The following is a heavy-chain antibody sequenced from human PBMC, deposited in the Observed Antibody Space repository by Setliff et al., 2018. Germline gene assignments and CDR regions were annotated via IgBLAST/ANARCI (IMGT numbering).Heavy chain of an antibody. Sequence: SGGSLRLSCAASGFTFGDYYMSWIRQAPGKGLEWVSYISSSGSTIYYADSVKGRFTISRDNAKNSLYLQMNSLRAEDTAVYYCARDWPWMATIFDAFDIWGQGTMVTVSS. CDR1: GFTFGDYY. J-gene: IGHJ3*02. CDR2: ISSSGSTI. V-gene: IGHV3-11*04. D-gene: IGHD5-12*01. CDR3: ARDWPWMATIFDAFDI.